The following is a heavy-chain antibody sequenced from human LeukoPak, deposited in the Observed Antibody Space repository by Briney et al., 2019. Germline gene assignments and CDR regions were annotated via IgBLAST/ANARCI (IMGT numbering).Heavy chain of an antibody. CDR2: IYTNETT. J-gene: IGHJ6*02. Sequence: SETLSLTCAVSGGSISSYHWSWIRQAAGKGLEWIGRIYTNETTNYNPSLKSRVTMSIDTSKNQFSLRLRSVTAADTAVYYCARNRGSHRYYCGLDVWGQGTTVTVSS. V-gene: IGHV4-4*07. CDR3: ARNRGSHRYYCGLDV. CDR1: GGSISSYH. D-gene: IGHD1-26*01.